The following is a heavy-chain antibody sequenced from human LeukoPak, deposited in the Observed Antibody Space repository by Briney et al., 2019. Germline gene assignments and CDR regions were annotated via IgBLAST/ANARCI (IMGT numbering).Heavy chain of an antibody. D-gene: IGHD2-2*01. V-gene: IGHV4-59*08. CDR1: GGSINNHY. J-gene: IGHJ6*02. CDR3: ARLTQGWVCSSTGCSSDV. CDR2: IHYTGTT. Sequence: SETLSLTCIVSGGSINNHYWTWIRQTPGKGLEWIGDIHYTGTTKFNPSLKSRVTISVDTSKNQFSLKLTSVTVADTAVYYCARLTQGWVCSSTGCSSDVWGQGTTVTVSS.